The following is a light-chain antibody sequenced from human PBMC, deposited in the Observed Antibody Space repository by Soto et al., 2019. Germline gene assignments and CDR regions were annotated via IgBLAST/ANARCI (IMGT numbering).Light chain of an antibody. Sequence: QSALTQPASVSGSPGQSITISCTGSSSDIGGDDFVSWYQQHPGKAPKILIYEVSNRPSGVSNRFSGSKSGYTASLTISGLQAEDESDYYCSSYTRYSTWVFGGGTKVTVL. J-gene: IGLJ3*02. CDR2: EVS. V-gene: IGLV2-14*01. CDR3: SSYTRYSTWV. CDR1: SSDIGGDDF.